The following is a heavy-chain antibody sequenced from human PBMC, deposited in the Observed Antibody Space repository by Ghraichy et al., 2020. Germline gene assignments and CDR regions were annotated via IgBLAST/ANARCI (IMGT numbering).Heavy chain of an antibody. D-gene: IGHD1-7*01. CDR1: GGSISSYY. Sequence: SETLSLTCTVSGGSISSYYWSWIRQPPGKGLEWIGYIYYSGSTNYNPSLKSRVTISVDTSKNQFSLKLSSVTAADTAVYYCASGTIYSDYAFDIWGQGTMVTVSS. CDR2: IYYSGST. V-gene: IGHV4-59*08. CDR3: ASGTIYSDYAFDI. J-gene: IGHJ3*02.